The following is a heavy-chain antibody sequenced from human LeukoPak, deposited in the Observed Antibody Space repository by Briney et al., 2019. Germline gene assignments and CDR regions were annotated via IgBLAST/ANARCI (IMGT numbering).Heavy chain of an antibody. J-gene: IGHJ4*02. D-gene: IGHD3-22*01. V-gene: IGHV3-7*05. Sequence: PGGSLRLSCAASGSTFRSYWMSWVRQAPGKGLEWVANIKQDGSEKYYVDSVKGRFTISRDNAKNSLYLQMSSLRAEDTAVFYCTRVRGYFDSSGSYHYYFDYWGQGTLVTVSS. CDR2: IKQDGSEK. CDR3: TRVRGYFDSSGSYHYYFDY. CDR1: GSTFRSYW.